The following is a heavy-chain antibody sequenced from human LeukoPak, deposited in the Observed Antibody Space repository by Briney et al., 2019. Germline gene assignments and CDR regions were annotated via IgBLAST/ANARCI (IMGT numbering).Heavy chain of an antibody. CDR3: ARGSGYRYGYRY. V-gene: IGHV3-66*01. J-gene: IGHJ4*02. D-gene: IGHD5-18*01. Sequence: AGGSLRLSCAASGFTGSGNYMSWVGQAPGKGLEWGSVIYSGGSTYYAHSVNGRFTIYRENSKNTLYLQMHSLRAEDTAVYYCARGSGYRYGYRYWGKGTLVTVSS. CDR2: IYSGGST. CDR1: GFTGSGNY.